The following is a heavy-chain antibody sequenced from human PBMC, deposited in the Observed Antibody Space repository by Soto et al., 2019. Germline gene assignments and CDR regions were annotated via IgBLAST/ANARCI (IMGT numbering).Heavy chain of an antibody. CDR3: ASDLVGASDSYGLDV. Sequence: PGGSLRLSXAASGFTFSNYGMHWVRQAPGKGLEWVAIIWHDGNNKYYADSVRGRFIISRDNSKNRLYLQMNSLRAGDTAVYHCASDLVGASDSYGLDVWGQGTPVTVSS. V-gene: IGHV3-33*01. J-gene: IGHJ6*02. CDR2: IWHDGNNK. CDR1: GFTFSNYG. D-gene: IGHD1-26*01.